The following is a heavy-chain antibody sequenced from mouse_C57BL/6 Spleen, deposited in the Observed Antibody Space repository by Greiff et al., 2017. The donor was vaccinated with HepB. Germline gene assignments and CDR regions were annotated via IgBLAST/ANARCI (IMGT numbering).Heavy chain of an antibody. J-gene: IGHJ4*01. CDR3: ARDEDYGGRGAMDC. D-gene: IGHD2-4*01. CDR1: GFTFSSYA. CDR2: ISDGGSYT. Sequence: EVKLQESGGGLVKPGGSLKLSCAASGFTFSSYAMSWVRQTPEKRLEWVATISDGGSYTYYPDNVKGRFTISRDNAKNNLCLQMSQLKSEDTAMYYGARDEDYGGRGAMDCWGQGTSVTVSS. V-gene: IGHV5-4*01.